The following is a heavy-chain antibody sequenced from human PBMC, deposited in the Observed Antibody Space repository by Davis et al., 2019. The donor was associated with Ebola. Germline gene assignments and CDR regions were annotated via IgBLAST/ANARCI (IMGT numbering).Heavy chain of an antibody. V-gene: IGHV4-38-2*02. CDR3: ARLSGLFSSSSGALYFDL. CDR1: GYSISSGYY. J-gene: IGHJ2*01. Sequence: SETLSLTCTVSGYSISSGYYWGWIRQSSEKGLEWNGSIFHSVTTHHHPSFKSRVTIPLDTSRNQFSLKLSSVTAADTAVYFCARLSGLFSSSSGALYFDLWGRGTLVSVSS. D-gene: IGHD6-6*01. CDR2: IFHSVTT.